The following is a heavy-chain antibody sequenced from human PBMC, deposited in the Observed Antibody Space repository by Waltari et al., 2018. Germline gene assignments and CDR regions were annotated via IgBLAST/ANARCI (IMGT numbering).Heavy chain of an antibody. CDR2: INHSGST. D-gene: IGHD6-6*01. V-gene: IGHV4-34*01. CDR1: GGSFSGYY. CDR3: ARTWEYSSSSVHFDY. Sequence: QVQLQQWGAGLLKPSETLSLTCAVYGGSFSGYYWSWIRQPPGKGLEWIGEINHSGSTNYNPSLKSRVTISVDTSKNQFSLKLSSVTAADTAVYYCARTWEYSSSSVHFDYWGQGTLVTVSS. J-gene: IGHJ4*02.